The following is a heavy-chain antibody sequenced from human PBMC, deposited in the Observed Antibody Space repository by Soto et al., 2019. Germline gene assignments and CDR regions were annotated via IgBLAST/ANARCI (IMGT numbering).Heavy chain of an antibody. D-gene: IGHD3-22*01. CDR2: IYYSGST. Sequence: QVQLQESGPGLVKPSQTLSLTCTVSGGSISSGGYYWSWIRQHPGKGLEWIGYIYYSGSTYYNPSPKSRVTISVDTSKNQFSLKLSSVTAADTAVYYCARGPVVVSGWYFDLWGRGTLVTVSS. CDR1: GGSISSGGYY. V-gene: IGHV4-31*03. CDR3: ARGPVVVSGWYFDL. J-gene: IGHJ2*01.